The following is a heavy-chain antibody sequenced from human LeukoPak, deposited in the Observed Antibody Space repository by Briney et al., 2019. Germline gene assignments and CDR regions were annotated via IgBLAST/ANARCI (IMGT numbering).Heavy chain of an antibody. CDR2: ISGSGGST. CDR1: GFTFSSYA. CDR3: ARDEYSSSSEGAFDY. V-gene: IGHV3-23*01. D-gene: IGHD6-6*01. Sequence: TGGSLRLSCAASGFTFSSYAMSWVRQAPGKGLEWVSAISGSGGSTYYADSVKGRFTISRDNSKNTLYLQMNSLRAEDTAVYYCARDEYSSSSEGAFDYWGQGTLVTVSS. J-gene: IGHJ4*02.